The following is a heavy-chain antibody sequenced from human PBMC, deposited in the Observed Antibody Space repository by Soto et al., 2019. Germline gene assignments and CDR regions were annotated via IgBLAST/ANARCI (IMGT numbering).Heavy chain of an antibody. V-gene: IGHV4-39*02. D-gene: IGHD1-26*01. J-gene: IGHJ5*02. Sequence: QLQESGPGLVKPSETLSLTCTVSGVFISSGSYFWGWIRQPPGKGLEWIGSAHSSGGTYYNPSLKNRLTISVDKSKNNFYLRLNSVSAADTGVYYCEKVKVGATRDTGVDTWGQGKLVTVSS. CDR3: EKVKVGATRDTGVDT. CDR2: AHSSGGT. CDR1: GVFISSGSYF.